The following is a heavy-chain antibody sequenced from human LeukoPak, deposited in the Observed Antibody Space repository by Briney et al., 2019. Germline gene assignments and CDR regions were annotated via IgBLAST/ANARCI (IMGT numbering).Heavy chain of an antibody. V-gene: IGHV4-34*01. CDR1: GGSFSGYY. CDR2: INHSGST. D-gene: IGHD1-26*01. Sequence: SETLSLTCAVYGGSFSGYYWSWIRQPPGKGLEWIGEINHSGSTNYNPSLKSRVTISVDTSKNQFSLKLSSVTAADTAVYYCARVMGATGLTYYYYMDVWGKGTTVTVSS. J-gene: IGHJ6*03. CDR3: ARVMGATGLTYYYYMDV.